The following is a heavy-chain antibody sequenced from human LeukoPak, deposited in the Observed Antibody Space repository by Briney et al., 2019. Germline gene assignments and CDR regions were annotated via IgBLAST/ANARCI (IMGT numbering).Heavy chain of an antibody. Sequence: GRSLRLSCAAFGFTFSSYVMHWVRQAPGKGLEWVAVISFDGSNKYYADSVKGRFTISRDNAKNSLYLQMNSLRGDDTAVYYCATVAGDCSGGRCYLLRFDYWGQGTLVTVSS. J-gene: IGHJ4*02. V-gene: IGHV3-30-3*01. CDR3: ATVAGDCSGGRCYLLRFDY. CDR1: GFTFSSYV. CDR2: ISFDGSNK. D-gene: IGHD2-15*01.